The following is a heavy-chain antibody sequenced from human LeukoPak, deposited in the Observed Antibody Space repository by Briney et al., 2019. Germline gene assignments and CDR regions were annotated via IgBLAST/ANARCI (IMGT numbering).Heavy chain of an antibody. CDR2: IHHSGVT. CDR1: GYSISSGYY. D-gene: IGHD3-22*01. Sequence: SETLSLTCTVSGYSISSGYYWSWIRQPPGKGLEWIATIHHSGVTYYNPSLKSRVTMSVDTSKNQFSLKLGSVTAAITAVYYCARYTANTAGYSFDFWGQGALLTVSS. J-gene: IGHJ4*02. V-gene: IGHV4-38-2*02. CDR3: ARYTANTAGYSFDF.